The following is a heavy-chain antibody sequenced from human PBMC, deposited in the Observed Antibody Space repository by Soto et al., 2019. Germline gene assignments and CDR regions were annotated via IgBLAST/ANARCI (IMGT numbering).Heavy chain of an antibody. Sequence: QMQLVQSGPEVKKPGTSVKVSCKASGFTFTSSAVQWVRQARGQRLEWIGWIVVGSGNTNYAQNFQERGTIAMDMSTTAAYMELSSLRCEDTAVSYYAAENRGFFGYWGQGALVTVSA. CDR1: GFTFTSSA. V-gene: IGHV1-58*01. CDR2: IVVGSGNT. CDR3: AAENRGFFGY. J-gene: IGHJ4*02.